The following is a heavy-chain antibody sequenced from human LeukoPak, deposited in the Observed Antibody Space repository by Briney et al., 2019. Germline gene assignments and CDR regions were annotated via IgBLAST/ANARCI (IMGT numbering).Heavy chain of an antibody. V-gene: IGHV3-21*01. CDR3: ASEVVSLGYCSSTSCRNGDY. D-gene: IGHD2-2*01. J-gene: IGHJ4*02. CDR1: GFTFSSYS. Sequence: GGSLRLSCAASGFTFSSYSMNWVRQAPGKGLEWVSSISSSSSYIYYADSVKGRFTISRDNAKNSLYLQMNSLRAEDTAVYYCASEVVSLGYCSSTSCRNGDYWGQGTLVTVSS. CDR2: ISSSSSYI.